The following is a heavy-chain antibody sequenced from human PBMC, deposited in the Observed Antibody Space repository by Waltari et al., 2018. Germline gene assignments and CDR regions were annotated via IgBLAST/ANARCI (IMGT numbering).Heavy chain of an antibody. CDR1: GGAISNYY. Sequence: QVQLQESGPGLVKPSETLSLSCAVFGGAISNYYWSWIRQPPGKGLEWIGYSGNKYHPSLKSRVTISLDTSNNQFSLKVNSVTAADTAIYYCVRSYSVTTSPIAGYWGQGTLVTVSS. D-gene: IGHD4-17*01. J-gene: IGHJ4*02. CDR3: VRSYSVTTSPIAGY. CDR2: YSGN. V-gene: IGHV4-59*01.